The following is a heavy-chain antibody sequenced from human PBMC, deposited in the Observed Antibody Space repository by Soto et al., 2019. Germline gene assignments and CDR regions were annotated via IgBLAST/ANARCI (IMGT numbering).Heavy chain of an antibody. Sequence: SETLSLTCTVSGGSISSSSYYWGWIRQPPGKGLEWIGSIYYSGSTYYNPSLKSRVTISVDTSKNQFSLKLSSVTAADTAVYYCVRVGATTDFDYWGQGTLVTVSS. J-gene: IGHJ4*02. CDR2: IYYSGST. V-gene: IGHV4-39*01. CDR1: GGSISSSSYY. CDR3: VRVGATTDFDY. D-gene: IGHD1-26*01.